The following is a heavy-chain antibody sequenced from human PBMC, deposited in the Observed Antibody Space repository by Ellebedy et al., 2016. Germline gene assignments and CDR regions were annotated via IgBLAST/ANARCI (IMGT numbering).Heavy chain of an antibody. Sequence: GGSLRLXXAASGFTFSSYAMSWVRQAPGKGLEWVSVISASGGSIYYADSVKGRFTIARDNSKNTLYLQMNSLRAEDTAVYYCAKGSRNSSYSPIDYWGQGTPVTVSS. CDR2: ISASGGSI. J-gene: IGHJ4*02. V-gene: IGHV3-23*01. CDR1: GFTFSSYA. D-gene: IGHD2/OR15-2a*01. CDR3: AKGSRNSSYSPIDY.